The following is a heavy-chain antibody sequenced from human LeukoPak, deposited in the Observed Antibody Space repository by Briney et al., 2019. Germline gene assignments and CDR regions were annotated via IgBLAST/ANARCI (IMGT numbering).Heavy chain of an antibody. CDR3: ARQDYGSGSYPFDY. CDR2: FYYSGSM. D-gene: IGHD3-10*01. CDR1: GGSISSSNYY. J-gene: IGHJ4*02. Sequence: SETLSLTCTVSGGSISSSNYYWGWIRQPPGEGLEWIGTFYYSGSMYYNPSLKSRVTISLDTSKNQLSLKLSSVTAADTAVYYCARQDYGSGSYPFDYGGQGTLVTVSS. V-gene: IGHV4-39*01.